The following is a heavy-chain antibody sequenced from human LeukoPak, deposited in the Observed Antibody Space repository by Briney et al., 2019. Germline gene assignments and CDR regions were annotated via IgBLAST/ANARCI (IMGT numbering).Heavy chain of an antibody. CDR1: GYTFTSYY. J-gene: IGHJ4*02. V-gene: IGHV1-46*01. D-gene: IGHD4-11*01. CDR3: ATASITVTTRLVY. CDR2: INPSGGST. Sequence: GASVKVSCKASGYTFTSYYMHWVRQAPGQGLELMGIINPSGGSTSYAQKFQGRVTMTRDTSTSTVYMELSSLKSEDTAVYYCATASITVTTRLVYWGQGALVTVSS.